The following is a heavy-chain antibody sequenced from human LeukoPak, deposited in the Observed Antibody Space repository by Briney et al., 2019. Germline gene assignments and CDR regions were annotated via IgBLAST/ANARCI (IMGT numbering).Heavy chain of an antibody. CDR2: TNSDGSRT. J-gene: IGHJ5*02. Sequence: GGSLRLSCTASGFTFSSYWMHWVRQAPGKGLVWVSHTNSDGSRTSYADSVKGRFTISRDNAKNTLYLQMNSPRAEDTAVYYCVRDPGRSGSTPWGQGTLVTVSS. V-gene: IGHV3-74*01. CDR3: VRDPGRSGSTP. CDR1: GFTFSSYW. D-gene: IGHD1-26*01.